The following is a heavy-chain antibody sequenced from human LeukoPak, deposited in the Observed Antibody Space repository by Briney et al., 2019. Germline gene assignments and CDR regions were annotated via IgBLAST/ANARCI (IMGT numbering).Heavy chain of an antibody. CDR1: GGSISSYY. J-gene: IGHJ5*02. V-gene: IGHV4-59*01. CDR2: IYYSGST. Sequence: SETPSLTCTVSGGSISSYYWSWIRQSPGKGLEWIGYIYYSGSTNFNPSLKSRVTISVDTSKNQFSLKLSSVTAADTAVYYCARASSGWYNWFDPWGQGTLVTVSS. D-gene: IGHD6-19*01. CDR3: ARASSGWYNWFDP.